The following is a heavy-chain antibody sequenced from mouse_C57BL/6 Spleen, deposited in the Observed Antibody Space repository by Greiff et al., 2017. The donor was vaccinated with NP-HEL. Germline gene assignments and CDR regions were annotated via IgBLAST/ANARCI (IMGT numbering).Heavy chain of an antibody. Sequence: ESGPGLVKPSQSLSLTCSVTGYSITSGYYWNWIRQFPGNKLEWMGYISYDGSNNYNPSFKNRITITRDTSKNQFFLKLNSVTSEDTATYYCARVGDGYPFYFDYWGQGTTLTVSS. CDR2: ISYDGSN. CDR3: ARVGDGYPFYFDY. V-gene: IGHV3-6*01. D-gene: IGHD2-3*01. J-gene: IGHJ2*01. CDR1: GYSITSGYY.